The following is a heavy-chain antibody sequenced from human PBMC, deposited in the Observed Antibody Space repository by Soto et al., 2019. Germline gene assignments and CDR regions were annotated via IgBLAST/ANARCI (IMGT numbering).Heavy chain of an antibody. J-gene: IGHJ4*02. CDR3: ARDSGPLDY. Sequence: QVQLVQSGTEVKKPGASVKVSCKASGYTFSNYAFSWVRQAPGQGLEWLGWIIAYNGNTDYAQKLLGRITLTKETSTSTAEMEQRTLTSDDTAIYYCARDSGPLDYWGQGTLVTVSS. CDR2: IIAYNGNT. V-gene: IGHV1-18*01. CDR1: GYTFSNYA. D-gene: IGHD1-26*01.